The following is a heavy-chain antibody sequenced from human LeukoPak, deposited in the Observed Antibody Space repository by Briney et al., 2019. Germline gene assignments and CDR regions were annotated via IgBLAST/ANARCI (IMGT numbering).Heavy chain of an antibody. CDR1: GYTLTELS. CDR3: ATSLLGVGAREFDY. V-gene: IGHV1-24*01. D-gene: IGHD1-26*01. CDR2: FDPEDGET. Sequence: ASVKVSCKVSGYTLTELSMHLVRQAPGKGLEWMGGFDPEDGETIYAQKFQGRVTMTEDTSTDTAYMELSSLRSEDTAVYYCATSLLGVGAREFDYWGQGTLVTVSS. J-gene: IGHJ4*02.